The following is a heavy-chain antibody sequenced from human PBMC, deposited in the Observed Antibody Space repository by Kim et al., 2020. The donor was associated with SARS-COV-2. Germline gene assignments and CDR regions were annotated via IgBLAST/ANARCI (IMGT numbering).Heavy chain of an antibody. Sequence: GGSLRLSCAASGFTFSSYAMSWVRQAPGKGLEWVSAISGSGGSTYYADSVKGRFTISRDNSKNTLYLQMNSLRAEDTAVYYCAKVLSYGDSRVWYYYYGMDVWGQGTTVTVSS. J-gene: IGHJ6*02. CDR2: ISGSGGST. CDR1: GFTFSSYA. CDR3: AKVLSYGDSRVWYYYYGMDV. V-gene: IGHV3-23*01. D-gene: IGHD4-17*01.